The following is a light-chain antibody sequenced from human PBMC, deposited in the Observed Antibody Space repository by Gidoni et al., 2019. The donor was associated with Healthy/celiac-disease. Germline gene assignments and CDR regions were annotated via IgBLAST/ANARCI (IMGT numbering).Light chain of an antibody. J-gene: IGKJ4*01. CDR2: GAS. Sequence: EIVMTQSLSTLSVSPGGRATLSCRASQSVSSNLAWYQPKPGQAPRLLIYGASTRATGIPARFSGSESGTEFTLTISSLQSEDFAVYYCQQYNDWPPLTFGGGTKVEIK. CDR3: QQYNDWPPLT. CDR1: QSVSSN. V-gene: IGKV3-15*01.